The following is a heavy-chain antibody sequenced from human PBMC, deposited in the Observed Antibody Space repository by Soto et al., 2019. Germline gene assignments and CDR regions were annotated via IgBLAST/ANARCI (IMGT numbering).Heavy chain of an antibody. CDR3: ARDRARAYYYDSSGRHIDY. CDR2: IYHTGNT. CDR1: GGSISSSNW. Sequence: QVQLQESGPGLVKPSGTLSLTCGVSGGSISSSNWWSWVRQPPGKGLEWIGEIYHTGNTNYNPSLKSRVTISVDKSKHQSSLKLTSVTAADTAVYYWARDRARAYYYDSSGRHIDYWGQGTLVTVSS. D-gene: IGHD3-22*01. V-gene: IGHV4-4*02. J-gene: IGHJ4*02.